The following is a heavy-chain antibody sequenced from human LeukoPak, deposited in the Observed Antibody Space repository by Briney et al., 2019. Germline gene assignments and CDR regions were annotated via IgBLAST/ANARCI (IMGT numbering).Heavy chain of an antibody. CDR3: ARSTTHPYYNYMDV. V-gene: IGHV3-74*01. CDR2: INSDGSTT. D-gene: IGHD4-17*01. CDR1: GFTFSSYW. Sequence: GGSLRLSCVASGFTFSSYWMHSVRQAPGEGLVWVSRINSDGSTTTYADSVKGRFTISRDNAKNTLYLQMNSLRVEDTAVYYCARSTTHPYYNYMDVWGKGTTVTVSS. J-gene: IGHJ6*03.